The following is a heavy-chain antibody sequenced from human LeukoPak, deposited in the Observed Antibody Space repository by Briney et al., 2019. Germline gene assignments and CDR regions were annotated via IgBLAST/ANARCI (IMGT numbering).Heavy chain of an antibody. J-gene: IGHJ4*02. Sequence: GGSLRLSCTAPGSRFDDHGMAWVRQVPGKGLEWVCGINWNGGSTGYADSVKGRFTISRDNTKNSLYLQMDSLRADDTALYYCARGDSSGWYFDDWGQGTLVTVSS. V-gene: IGHV3-20*04. D-gene: IGHD6-19*01. CDR2: INWNGGST. CDR1: GSRFDDHG. CDR3: ARGDSSGWYFDD.